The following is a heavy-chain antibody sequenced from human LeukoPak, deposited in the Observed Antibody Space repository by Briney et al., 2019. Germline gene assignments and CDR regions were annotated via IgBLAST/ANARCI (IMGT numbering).Heavy chain of an antibody. J-gene: IGHJ5*02. CDR1: GVSFSGYY. V-gene: IGHV4-34*01. D-gene: IGHD2-15*01. CDR3: ARGRKEVVAATPPRINWFDP. Sequence: PSETLSLTCAVYGVSFSGYYWSWIRQPPGKGLEWIGEINHSGSTNYNPSLKSRVTISVDTSKNQFSLKLSSVTAADTAVYYCARGRKEVVAATPPRINWFDPWGQGTLVTVSS. CDR2: INHSGST.